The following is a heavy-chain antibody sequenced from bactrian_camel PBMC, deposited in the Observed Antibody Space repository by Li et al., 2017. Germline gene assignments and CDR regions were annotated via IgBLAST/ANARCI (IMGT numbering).Heavy chain of an antibody. D-gene: IGHD6*01. CDR2: INSGGGST. CDR1: GFTFSSYW. CDR3: AADTSGCTVEAVYNY. V-gene: IGHV3S25*01. J-gene: IGHJ4*01. Sequence: QLVESGGGLVQPGGSLRLSCAAPGFTFSSYWMYWVRQAPGKGLEWVSAINSGGGSTVYADSVKGRFTISRDNAKNTVYLQMNSLKPEDTAMYYCAADTSGCTVEAVYNYWGKGTQVTVS.